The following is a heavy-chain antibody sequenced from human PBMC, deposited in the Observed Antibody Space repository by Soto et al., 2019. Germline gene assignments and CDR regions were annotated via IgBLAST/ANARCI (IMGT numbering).Heavy chain of an antibody. CDR1: GASISSMSHY. CDR2: MYITGGT. CDR3: ARNAIFGVVTGLDY. D-gene: IGHD3-3*01. Sequence: QVQLQESGPGLVRPSETLSLTCTVSGASISSMSHYWSWIRQSPGKGLEWVGYMYITGGTNYNPPRMSRMSISLDTSTNQFSLKLSSVTAADTGVYYCARNAIFGVVTGLDYWGQGSLVTVSP. V-gene: IGHV4-61*01. J-gene: IGHJ4*02.